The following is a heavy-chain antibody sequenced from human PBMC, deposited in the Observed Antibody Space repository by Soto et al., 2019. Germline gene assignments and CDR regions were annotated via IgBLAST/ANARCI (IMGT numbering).Heavy chain of an antibody. CDR1: GFTVSSNY. D-gene: IGHD5-12*01. CDR2: IYSGGST. V-gene: IGHV3-53*01. J-gene: IGHJ3*02. Sequence: GGSLRLSCAASGFTVSSNYMSWVRQAPGKGLEWVSVIYSGGSTYYADSVKGRFTISRDNSKNTLYLQMNSLRAEHTAVYYCARPRRHGYNYSFYIWGQGTMVTVSS. CDR3: ARPRRHGYNYSFYI.